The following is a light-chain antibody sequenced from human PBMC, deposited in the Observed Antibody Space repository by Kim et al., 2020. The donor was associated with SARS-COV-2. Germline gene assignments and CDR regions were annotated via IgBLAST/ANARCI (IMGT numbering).Light chain of an antibody. Sequence: SPGESANLTCRASQSVSSSYLAWYQQKPGQAPRLLIYGASSRGTGIPDRFSGSGSGTDFTLTISRLEPEDFAVYYCQQYGSSPFTFGPGTKVDIK. V-gene: IGKV3-20*01. CDR1: QSVSSSY. CDR2: GAS. CDR3: QQYGSSPFT. J-gene: IGKJ3*01.